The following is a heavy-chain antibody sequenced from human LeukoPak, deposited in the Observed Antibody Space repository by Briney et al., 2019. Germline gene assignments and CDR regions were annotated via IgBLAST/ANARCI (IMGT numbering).Heavy chain of an antibody. CDR3: ARGRKVSHGEIATLYW. Sequence: SETLSLTCTVSGGSISTYYMSWIRQPPGKGLEFICYIFYSGSTNYNPSLKSRVSISIRTSKKLLSLNLRSVTAADTAVYYCARGRKVSHGEIATLYWWGQGALVTVSS. J-gene: IGHJ4*02. CDR2: IFYSGST. V-gene: IGHV4-59*01. D-gene: IGHD5-24*01. CDR1: GGSISTYY.